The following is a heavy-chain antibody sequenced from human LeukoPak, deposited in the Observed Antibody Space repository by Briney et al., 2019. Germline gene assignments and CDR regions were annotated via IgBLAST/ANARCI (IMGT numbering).Heavy chain of an antibody. D-gene: IGHD3-10*01. J-gene: IGHJ5*02. V-gene: IGHV4-39*01. CDR1: GGSISSSSYY. CDR3: ARKEFRGDNWFDP. CDR2: IYYSGST. Sequence: SETLSLTCTVSGGSISSSSYYWGWIRQPPGKGLEWIGSIYYSGSTYYNPSLKSRVTISVDTSKNQFSLKLSSVTAADTAVHYCARKEFRGDNWFDPWGQGTLVTVSS.